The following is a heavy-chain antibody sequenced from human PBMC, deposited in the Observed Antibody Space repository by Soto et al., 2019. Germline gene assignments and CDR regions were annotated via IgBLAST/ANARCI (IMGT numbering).Heavy chain of an antibody. J-gene: IGHJ4*02. D-gene: IGHD3-10*01. V-gene: IGHV3-23*01. Sequence: EVQLLESGGDLIQPGGSLRLSCVASGLTFGSRAMSWVRQSPGEGLEWVSTITDTGGDVKYADSVRGRFAISRDNSKNTLYLQMSALRAEDSAIYFCVRGSKDSYPGSRIFDFWGRGTLVTVSS. CDR2: ITDTGGDV. CDR3: VRGSKDSYPGSRIFDF. CDR1: GLTFGSRA.